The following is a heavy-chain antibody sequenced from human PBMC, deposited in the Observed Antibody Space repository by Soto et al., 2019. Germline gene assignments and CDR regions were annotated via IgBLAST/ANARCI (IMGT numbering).Heavy chain of an antibody. V-gene: IGHV3-23*01. CDR1: GFTFSSYA. J-gene: IGHJ3*02. Sequence: GGSLRLSCAASGFTFSSYAMSWVRQAPGKGLEWVSAISGSGGSTYYADSVKGRFTISRDNSKNTLYLQMNSLRAEDTAVYYCAKLWDIVVVVAAINAFDIWGQGTMVTVSS. CDR3: AKLWDIVVVVAAINAFDI. D-gene: IGHD2-15*01. CDR2: ISGSGGST.